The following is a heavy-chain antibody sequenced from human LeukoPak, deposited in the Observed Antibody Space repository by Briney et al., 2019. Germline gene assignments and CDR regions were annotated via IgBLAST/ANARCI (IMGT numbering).Heavy chain of an antibody. V-gene: IGHV3-30*02. CDR2: IRYDGSNK. CDR1: GFTFISYG. J-gene: IGHJ6*03. Sequence: GGSLRLSCAASGFTFISYGMHWVRQAPGKGLEWVTFIRYDGSNKYYADSVKGRFIISRDNSKNTLYLQMNSLRAEDTAVYYCAKGLTRILYYYMDVWGKGTTVTISS. CDR3: AKGLTRILYYYMDV. D-gene: IGHD2-15*01.